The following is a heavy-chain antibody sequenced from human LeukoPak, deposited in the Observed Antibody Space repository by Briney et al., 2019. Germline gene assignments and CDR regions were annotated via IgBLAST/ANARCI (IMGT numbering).Heavy chain of an antibody. V-gene: IGHV1-69*05. D-gene: IGHD1-26*01. Sequence: SVKVSCKASGGTFSSYAISWVRQAPGQGLEWMGGIIPIFGTANYAQKFQGRVTMTRNTSISTAYMELSSLRSEDTAVYYCARTGSAGPSGGFDPWGQGTLVTVSS. CDR2: IIPIFGTA. J-gene: IGHJ5*02. CDR1: GGTFSSYA. CDR3: ARTGSAGPSGGFDP.